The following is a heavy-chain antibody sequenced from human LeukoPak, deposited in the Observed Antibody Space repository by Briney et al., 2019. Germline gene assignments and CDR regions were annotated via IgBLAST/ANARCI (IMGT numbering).Heavy chain of an antibody. J-gene: IGHJ4*02. Sequence: SETLSLTCTVSGGSISSGGYYWSWLPQPPGTGLEWIGEINHSGSTNYNPSLKSRVTISVDTSKNQFSLKLSSVTAADTAVYYCARGRGDDGLYYFDYWGQGTLVTVSS. CDR3: ARGRGDDGLYYFDY. CDR2: INHSGST. D-gene: IGHD4-17*01. CDR1: GGSISSGGYY. V-gene: IGHV4-39*07.